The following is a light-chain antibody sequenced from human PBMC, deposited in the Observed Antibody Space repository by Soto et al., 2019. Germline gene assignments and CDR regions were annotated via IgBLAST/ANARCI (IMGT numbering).Light chain of an antibody. CDR1: QTIGSY. V-gene: IGKV1-39*01. J-gene: IGKJ1*01. Sequence: DIQMTQSPLSLSASVGDRVTVTCRASQTIGSYLNWYQQSPGKAPRLLIYDASSLEEGVPSRFSCSASGTHFTLTISSLQPEDSATYYCQQSFSTPWTFGQGTKVDIK. CDR3: QQSFSTPWT. CDR2: DAS.